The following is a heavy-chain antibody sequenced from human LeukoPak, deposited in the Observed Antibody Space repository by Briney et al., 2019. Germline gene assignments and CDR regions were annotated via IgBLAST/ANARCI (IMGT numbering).Heavy chain of an antibody. CDR3: AKPYSGYGLDY. D-gene: IGHD5-12*01. V-gene: IGHV3-23*01. CDR1: GFTFTNYD. Sequence: GRTLRLSRAATGFTFTNYDMTWVRQAPGKGLEWVSAMSGSGRSTYYADSVKGRFTISRDNSKNTLYLHMNNLRAEDTAVYYCAKPYSGYGLDYWGQGTLVTVSS. CDR2: MSGSGRST. J-gene: IGHJ4*02.